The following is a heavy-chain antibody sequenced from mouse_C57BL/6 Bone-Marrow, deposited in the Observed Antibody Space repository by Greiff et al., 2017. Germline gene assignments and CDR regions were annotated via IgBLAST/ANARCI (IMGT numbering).Heavy chain of an antibody. CDR3: ARYYGSSQGYFDV. D-gene: IGHD1-1*01. V-gene: IGHV1-81*01. CDR2: IYPRSGNT. Sequence: VKLMESGAELARPGASVKLSCKASGYTFTSYGISWVKQRTGQGLEWIGEIYPRSGNTYYNEKFKGKATLTADKSSSTAYMELRSLTSEDSAVYFCARYYGSSQGYFDVWGTGTTVTVSS. CDR1: GYTFTSYG. J-gene: IGHJ1*03.